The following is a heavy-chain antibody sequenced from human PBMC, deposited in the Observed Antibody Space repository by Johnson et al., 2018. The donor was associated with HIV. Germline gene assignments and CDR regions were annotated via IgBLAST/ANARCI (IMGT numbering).Heavy chain of an antibody. J-gene: IGHJ3*02. V-gene: IGHV3-30*03. D-gene: IGHD3/OR15-3a*01. Sequence: VQLVESGGGVVQPGRSLRLSCTASGFTFSSYGMHWVRQAPGKGLEWVAVISYDGRDKYYANSVKGRFTISRDNAKNSLFLQMNSLRAEDTAVYYCARDFYHNFWTGYSRNDAFDIWGQGTMVTVSS. CDR2: ISYDGRDK. CDR3: ARDFYHNFWTGYSRNDAFDI. CDR1: GFTFSSYG.